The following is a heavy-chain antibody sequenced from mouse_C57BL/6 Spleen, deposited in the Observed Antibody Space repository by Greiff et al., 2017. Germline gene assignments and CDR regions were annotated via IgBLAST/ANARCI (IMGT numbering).Heavy chain of an antibody. Sequence: QVQLQQPGAELVKPGASVKLSCKASGYTFTSYWMQWVKQRPGQGLEWIGEIDPSDSYTNYNPKFKGKATLTVDTSPSTAYMQLSSLTSEDSAVYYCARRLRGAMDDWGQGTSVTVSS. D-gene: IGHD2-2*01. V-gene: IGHV1-50*01. CDR2: IDPSDSYT. CDR3: ARRLRGAMDD. J-gene: IGHJ4*01. CDR1: GYTFTSYW.